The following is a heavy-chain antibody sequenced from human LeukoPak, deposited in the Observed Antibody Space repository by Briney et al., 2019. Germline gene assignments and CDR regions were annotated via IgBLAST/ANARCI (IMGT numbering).Heavy chain of an antibody. CDR3: ARDPSSVTLYFFDY. CDR2: IDANNGDT. J-gene: IGHJ4*02. CDR1: GYTFRGNY. V-gene: IGHV1-2*02. Sequence: ASVKVSCKASGYTFRGNYIHWLRQAPGQGLEWMGWIDANNGDTKSAQEFQGRVTMSRDTSISTAYMDLNSLSPDDAAVYYCARDPSSVTLYFFDYWGQGTLVTVSS. D-gene: IGHD4-11*01.